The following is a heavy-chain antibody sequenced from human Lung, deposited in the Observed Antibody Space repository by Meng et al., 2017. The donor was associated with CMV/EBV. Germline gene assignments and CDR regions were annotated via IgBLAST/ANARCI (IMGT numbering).Heavy chain of an antibody. CDR3: ARSSSTVFWFDP. J-gene: IGHJ5*02. CDR2: IYHSGST. D-gene: IGHD4-11*01. CDR1: GYSISSGYY. V-gene: IGHV4-38-2*02. Sequence: SXTXSLXCTVSGYSISSGYYWGWIRQPPGKGLEWIGSIYHSGSTYYNPSLKSRVTISVDTSKNQFSLKVSSVTAADTAVYHCARSSSTVFWFDPWAQGTRVTVDS.